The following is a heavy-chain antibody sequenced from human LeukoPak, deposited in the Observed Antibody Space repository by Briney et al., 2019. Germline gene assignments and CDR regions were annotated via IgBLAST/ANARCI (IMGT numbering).Heavy chain of an antibody. CDR3: AKMVAATVSGMDV. CDR1: GFTFSTSA. CDR2: ISGSGSSV. V-gene: IGHV3-23*01. Sequence: GGSLRLSCAASGFTFSTSAMSWVRQAPGKGLEWVSAISGSGSSVSYADSVKGRFTISRDNSKNTLYLQMTSLRAEDTAVYYCAKMVAATVSGMDVWGQGTTVTVSS. J-gene: IGHJ6*02. D-gene: IGHD2-15*01.